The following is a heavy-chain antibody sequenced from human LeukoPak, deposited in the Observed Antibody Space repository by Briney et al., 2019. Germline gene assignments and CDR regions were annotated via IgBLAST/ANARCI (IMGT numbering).Heavy chain of an antibody. CDR3: AGGYTSSWYVGFDY. D-gene: IGHD6-13*01. V-gene: IGHV3-30-3*01. CDR2: ISYDGSNK. J-gene: IGHJ4*02. CDR1: GFTFSSYA. Sequence: GRSLRLSCAASGFTFSSYAMHWVRQAPGKGLECVAVISYDGSNKYYADSVKGRFTISRDNSKNTLYLQMNSLRAEDTAVYYCAGGYTSSWYVGFDYWRQGTLVTVSS.